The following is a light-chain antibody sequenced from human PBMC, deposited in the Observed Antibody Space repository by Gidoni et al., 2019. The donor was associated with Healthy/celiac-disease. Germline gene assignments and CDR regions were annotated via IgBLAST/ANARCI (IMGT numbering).Light chain of an antibody. V-gene: IGKV3-11*01. CDR3: QQRSNWPPSIT. J-gene: IGKJ5*01. Sequence: EIVLTQSPATLSLSPGERATLSCRASQSVSSYLAWYQQKPGQAPRLLIYDASNRATGIPARCSGSGSGTDFTRTISSLEPEDFAVYYCQQRSNWPPSITFGQGTRLEIK. CDR2: DAS. CDR1: QSVSSY.